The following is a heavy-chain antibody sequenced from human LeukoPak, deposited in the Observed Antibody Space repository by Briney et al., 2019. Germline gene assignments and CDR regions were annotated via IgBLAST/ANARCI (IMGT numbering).Heavy chain of an antibody. CDR3: AREWRSSSSWRDRELDY. CDR1: GYTFTGYY. Sequence: ASVKVSCKASGYTFTGYYMHWVRQAPGQGLEWMGRINPNSGGTNYAQKFQGRVTMTRDTSISTAYMELSRLRSDDTAVYYCAREWRSSSSWRDRELDYWGQGTLVTVSS. D-gene: IGHD6-13*01. CDR2: INPNSGGT. J-gene: IGHJ4*02. V-gene: IGHV1-2*06.